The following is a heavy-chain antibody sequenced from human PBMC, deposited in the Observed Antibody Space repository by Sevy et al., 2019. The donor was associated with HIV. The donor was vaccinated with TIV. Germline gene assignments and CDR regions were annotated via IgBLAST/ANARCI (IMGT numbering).Heavy chain of an antibody. D-gene: IGHD5-12*01. CDR2: ISASGGSI. J-gene: IGHJ4*02. Sequence: GGSLRLSCAASGFIFNSYPISWVRQAPGKGLEWVSSISASGGSIYYADSVKGRFTISRDNSKKTVDLQMNSLRAGDTAVYYCASEDSGYEYWGQGTLVTVSS. V-gene: IGHV3-23*01. CDR3: ASEDSGYEY. CDR1: GFIFNSYP.